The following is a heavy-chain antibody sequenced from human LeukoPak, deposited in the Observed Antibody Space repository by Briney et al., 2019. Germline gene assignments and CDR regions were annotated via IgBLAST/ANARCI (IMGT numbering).Heavy chain of an antibody. D-gene: IGHD2-21*02. V-gene: IGHV3-30-3*01. CDR2: ISYDGTNK. CDR1: GFTFRSYA. J-gene: IGHJ4*02. Sequence: SGGSLRLSCAASGFTFRSYAMHWVRQAPGKGLEWVAGISYDGTNKYYADSVKGRFTISRDNSKNTLYLQMNSLRTDDTAVYYCARESPACGEDCYFDYWGQGTLVTVSS. CDR3: ARESPACGEDCYFDY.